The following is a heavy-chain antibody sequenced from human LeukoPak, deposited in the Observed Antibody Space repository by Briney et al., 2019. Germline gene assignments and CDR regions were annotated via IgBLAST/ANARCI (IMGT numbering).Heavy chain of an antibody. Sequence: GGSLRLSCAASGFTFDSNSMSWVRQAPGKGLEWVAFIRYDGSNKYYADSVKGRFTISRDNSKNTLYLQMNSLRAEDTAVYYCAKDRYDSSGYALDYWGQGTLVTVSS. CDR1: GFTFDSNS. V-gene: IGHV3-30*02. CDR2: IRYDGSNK. D-gene: IGHD3-22*01. J-gene: IGHJ4*02. CDR3: AKDRYDSSGYALDY.